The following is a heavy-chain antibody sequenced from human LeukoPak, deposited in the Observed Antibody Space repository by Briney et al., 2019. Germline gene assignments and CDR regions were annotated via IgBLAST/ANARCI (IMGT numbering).Heavy chain of an antibody. Sequence: PSETLSLTCTVSGGSFSGYYWNWIRQAPGKGLEWIGEINHNGSTSSNPSLKSRVTISVDTSRSRFSLKLNSATAADTAVYYCARGFLGLNGGVWGQGTTVTVSS. J-gene: IGHJ6*02. V-gene: IGHV4-34*01. D-gene: IGHD1-26*01. CDR1: GGSFSGYY. CDR2: INHNGST. CDR3: ARGFLGLNGGV.